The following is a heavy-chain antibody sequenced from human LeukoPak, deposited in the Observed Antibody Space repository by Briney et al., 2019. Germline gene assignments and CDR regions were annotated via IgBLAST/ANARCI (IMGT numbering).Heavy chain of an antibody. J-gene: IGHJ4*02. V-gene: IGHV3-30*03. D-gene: IGHD3-22*01. CDR1: GFTFSSYG. Sequence: GGSLRLSGTASGFTFSSYGMHWVRQAPGKGLEWVAVISYDGSNKYYADSVKGRFTISRDNSKNTLYLQMNSLRAEDTAVYYCARDRGRYYDSRGFYWGYYFDSWGQGILVTVST. CDR3: ARDRGRYYDSRGFYWGYYFDS. CDR2: ISYDGSNK.